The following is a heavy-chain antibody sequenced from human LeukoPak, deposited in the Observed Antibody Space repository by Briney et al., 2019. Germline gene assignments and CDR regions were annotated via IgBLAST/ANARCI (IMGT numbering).Heavy chain of an antibody. CDR1: GGSISSYY. V-gene: IGHV4-59*01. D-gene: IGHD2-8*01. J-gene: IGHJ3*02. Sequence: SETLSLTCTVSGGSISSYYWSWIRKPPGKGLEWIGYIYYSGSTNYNPSLKSRVTISVDTSKNQFSLKLSSVTAADTAVYYCARVVPGYDAFDIWGQGTMVTVSS. CDR2: IYYSGST. CDR3: ARVVPGYDAFDI.